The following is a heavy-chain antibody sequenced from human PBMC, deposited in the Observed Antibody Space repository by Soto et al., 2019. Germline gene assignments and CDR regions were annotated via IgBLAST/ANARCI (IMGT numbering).Heavy chain of an antibody. CDR1: GYTFTKYS. D-gene: IGHD1-26*01. V-gene: IGHV1-18*04. CDR3: ARRPWEKSDEFDI. J-gene: IGHJ3*02. CDR2: ISAYNGNT. Sequence: QVQLVQSGAEVKKPGASVKVSCKASGYTFTKYSVAWVRQAPGQGLEWMGWISAYNGNTSYAQKLQGRVTMTTDTSTSTAYMELRSLRSDDTAVYYCARRPWEKSDEFDIWGQGTMVTVSS.